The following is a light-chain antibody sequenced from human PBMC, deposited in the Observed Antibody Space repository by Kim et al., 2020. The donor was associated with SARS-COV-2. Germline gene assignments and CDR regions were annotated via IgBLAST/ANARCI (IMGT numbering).Light chain of an antibody. Sequence: SSELTQDPAVSVALGQTVRITCQGDSLRSYYASWYQQKPGQAPVLVIYGKNNRPSGIPDRFSGSISGNTASLTITGAPAEAEADYYCNSRDSSGNHYVFG. V-gene: IGLV3-19*01. CDR2: GKN. J-gene: IGLJ1*01. CDR1: SLRSYY. CDR3: NSRDSSGNHYV.